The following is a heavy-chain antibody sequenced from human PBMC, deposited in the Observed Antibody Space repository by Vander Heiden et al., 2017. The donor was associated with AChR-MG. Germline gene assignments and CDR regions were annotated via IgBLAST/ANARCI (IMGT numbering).Heavy chain of an antibody. J-gene: IGHJ1*01. CDR3: ARSAAADSVGFQH. CDR2: ISYDGSNK. Sequence: QVQLVESGGGVVQPGRSLRLSCAASGFTFSSYAMHWVRQAPGKGLEWVAVISYDGSNKYYADSVKGRFTISRDNSKNTLYLQMNSLRAEDTAVYYCARSAAADSVGFQHWGQGTLVTVSS. D-gene: IGHD6-13*01. V-gene: IGHV3-30-3*01. CDR1: GFTFSSYA.